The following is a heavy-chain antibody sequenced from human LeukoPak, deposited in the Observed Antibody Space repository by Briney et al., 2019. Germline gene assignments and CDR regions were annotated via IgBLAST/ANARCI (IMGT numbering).Heavy chain of an antibody. Sequence: GGSLRLSCAASGFIVSSNYMSWVRQAPGKGLEWVSLIYSGGSTYYADSVKGRFTISRDNSKNTLYLQMNSLRAKDTAVYYCARLNYDILTGPKWFDPWGQGTLVTVSS. J-gene: IGHJ5*02. CDR2: IYSGGST. V-gene: IGHV3-66*02. CDR1: GFIVSSNY. D-gene: IGHD3-9*01. CDR3: ARLNYDILTGPKWFDP.